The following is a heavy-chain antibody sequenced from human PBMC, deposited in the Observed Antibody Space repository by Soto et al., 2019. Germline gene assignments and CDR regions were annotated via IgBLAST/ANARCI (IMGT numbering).Heavy chain of an antibody. CDR3: AKETYTNSHYVFDM. D-gene: IGHD1-1*01. CDR2: VSESGDVT. J-gene: IGHJ3*02. V-gene: IGHV3-23*01. CDR1: GFTFRNYA. Sequence: PGGSLRLSCAASGFTFRNYALSWVRQSPGKGLEWVSAVSESGDVTVSADSVKGRFTISRDNSKNTVFLQMSSLSDDDTAVYYCAKETYTNSHYVFDMWGQGTMVTVSS.